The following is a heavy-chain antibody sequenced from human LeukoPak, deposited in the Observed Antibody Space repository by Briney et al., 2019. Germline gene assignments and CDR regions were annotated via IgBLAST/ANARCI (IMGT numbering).Heavy chain of an antibody. CDR2: IYYSGST. CDR3: ARAKLRNWFDP. D-gene: IGHD1-1*01. J-gene: IGHJ5*02. Sequence: TSETLSLTCTVSGGSISDYSWSWIRQPPGKGLECIGYIYYSGSTNYNPSLKSRVTMSVDTSKNQFSLSLSSVTAADTAVYYCARAKLRNWFDPWGQGTLVTVSS. CDR1: GGSISDYS. V-gene: IGHV4-59*01.